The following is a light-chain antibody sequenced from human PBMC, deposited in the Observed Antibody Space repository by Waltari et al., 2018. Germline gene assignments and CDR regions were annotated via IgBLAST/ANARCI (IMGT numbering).Light chain of an antibody. CDR2: WAS. CDR1: QSVDSSNHKTD. V-gene: IGKV4-1*01. CDR3: QQYYKTPFT. Sequence: DIVMTQSPDSVAVSLGEMATINCRSSQSVDSSNHKTDIAWYQQKPGQPPKLLIYWASAREAGVPDRLSGSGSGTEVTLTISTLQPEDVAVYYCQQYYKTPFTFAPGTKVEIK. J-gene: IGKJ3*01.